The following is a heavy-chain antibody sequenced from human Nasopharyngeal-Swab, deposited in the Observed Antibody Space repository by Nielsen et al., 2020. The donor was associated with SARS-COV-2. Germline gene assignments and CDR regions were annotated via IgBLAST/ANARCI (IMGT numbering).Heavy chain of an antibody. CDR3: ARETSASGAYYFDF. J-gene: IGHJ4*02. CDR2: LKTDGSDT. D-gene: IGHD3-16*01. V-gene: IGHV3-74*03. Sequence: GESLKISCAASGFSFSTYWMHWVRHTPGKGLVLVSRLKTDGSDTMYADSVKGRLTISRDNAKNTMYLQMNSLREEDTALYYFARETSASGAYYFDFWGRGTRVTVSS. CDR1: GFSFSTYW.